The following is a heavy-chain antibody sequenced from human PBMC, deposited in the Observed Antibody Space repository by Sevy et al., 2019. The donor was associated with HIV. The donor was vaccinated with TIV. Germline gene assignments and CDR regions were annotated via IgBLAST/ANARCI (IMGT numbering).Heavy chain of an antibody. V-gene: IGHV3-48*03. CDR1: GFTFSSYE. CDR2: ISSSGSTI. D-gene: IGHD3-22*01. CDR3: AREPFDDSSGYSTKDLDY. Sequence: GGSLRLSCAASGFTFSSYEMNWVRQAPGKGLEWVSYISSSGSTIYYADSVKGRFTISRDNAKNSLYLQMNSLRAEDTAVYYCAREPFDDSSGYSTKDLDYWGQGTLFTVSS. J-gene: IGHJ4*02.